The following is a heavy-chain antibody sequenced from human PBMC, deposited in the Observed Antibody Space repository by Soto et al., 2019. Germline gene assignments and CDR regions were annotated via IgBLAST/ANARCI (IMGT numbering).Heavy chain of an antibody. J-gene: IGHJ5*02. CDR1: GGSISSYY. CDR3: ARGTPSPLIVRSSRGPWLDP. Sequence: SETLSLTCTVSGGSISSYYWSWIRQPPGKGLDWIGYMYYGGRTNYNPSLKSRVTISVDTSKMQVSLKLSSVTAADTAVYFCARGTPSPLIVRSSRGPWLDPWGQGTLVTVSS. D-gene: IGHD1-26*01. V-gene: IGHV4-59*08. CDR2: MYYGGRT.